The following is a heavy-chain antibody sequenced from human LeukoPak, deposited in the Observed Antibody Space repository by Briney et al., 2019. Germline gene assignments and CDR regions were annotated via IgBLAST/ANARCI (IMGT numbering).Heavy chain of an antibody. CDR2: IKSKTDGGTT. CDR3: TTALYCSSTSCYSDRVSYYYYYMDV. CDR1: GFTFSNAW. Sequence: GGSLRLSCAASGFTFSNAWMSWVRQAPGKGLEWVGRIKSKTDGGTTDYAAPVKGRFTISREDSKNTLYLQMNSLKTEDTAVYYCTTALYCSSTSCYSDRVSYYYYYMDVWGKGTTVTVSS. J-gene: IGHJ6*03. D-gene: IGHD2-2*02. V-gene: IGHV3-15*01.